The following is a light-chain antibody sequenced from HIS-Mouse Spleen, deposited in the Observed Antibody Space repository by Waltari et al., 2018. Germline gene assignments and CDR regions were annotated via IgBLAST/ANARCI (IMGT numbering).Light chain of an antibody. J-gene: IGLJ3*02. CDR1: ALPKKS. Sequence: SYDLTQPPSVSVSPGQTARITCSGDALPKKSSYWFQQKSGQAPVLVIYEDSKRPSGIPERFSGASSGTMATLTISGAQVEDEADYYCYSTDSSGNHKVFGGGTKLTVL. V-gene: IGLV3-10*01. CDR3: YSTDSSGNHKV. CDR2: EDS.